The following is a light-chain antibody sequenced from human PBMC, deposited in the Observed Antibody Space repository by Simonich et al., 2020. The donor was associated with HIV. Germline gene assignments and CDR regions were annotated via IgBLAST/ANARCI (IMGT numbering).Light chain of an antibody. Sequence: EIVLTQAPPTLSLSPGERAALSCRASQSVGSYLAWYQQKPGQAPRLLIYDASTRATGLPARFSGSGSGTHFTLTISRREPEDFALYYCQQYGRSPYTFGQGTKLEIK. CDR3: QQYGRSPYT. CDR2: DAS. V-gene: IGKV3-11*01. J-gene: IGKJ2*01. CDR1: QSVGSY.